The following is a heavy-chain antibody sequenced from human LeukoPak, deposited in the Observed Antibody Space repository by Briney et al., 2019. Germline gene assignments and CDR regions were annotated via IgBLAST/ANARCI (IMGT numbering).Heavy chain of an antibody. Sequence: AGGSLRLSCAASGFTFTNYWMHWVRQAPGKGLMWVSCIDTDGTTTDYADSVKGRFTISRDNAKSALYLQMNSLRAEDTAVYYCARAHDNDDSSGYSHAYWGQGTQVTVSS. J-gene: IGHJ4*02. V-gene: IGHV3-74*01. CDR3: ARAHDNDDSSGYSHAY. D-gene: IGHD3-22*01. CDR1: GFTFTNYW. CDR2: IDTDGTTT.